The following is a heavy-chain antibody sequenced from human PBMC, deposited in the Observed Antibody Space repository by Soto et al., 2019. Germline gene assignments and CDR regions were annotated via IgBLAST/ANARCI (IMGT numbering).Heavy chain of an antibody. CDR3: ARGGRGYSSAPRYYFDY. Sequence: SVKVSCKASGGSFSSNPISWVRQAPGQGLEWMAGIIPIFATVHYAQKFQGRVTITADESTSTAYMELTSLRSEDTAVYFCARGGRGYSSAPRYYFDYWGQGTLVTVSS. CDR2: IIPIFATV. CDR1: GGSFSSNP. J-gene: IGHJ4*02. D-gene: IGHD5-18*01. V-gene: IGHV1-69*13.